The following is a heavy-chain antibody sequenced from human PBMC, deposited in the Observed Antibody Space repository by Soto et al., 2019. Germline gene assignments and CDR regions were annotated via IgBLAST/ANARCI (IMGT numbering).Heavy chain of an antibody. Sequence: EVQLVESGGGLVKPGGSLRLSCAASGFTFSSYSMNWVRQAPGKGLEWVSSISSSSSYIYYADSVKGRFTISRDNAKNSLYLQMNSLRAEDTAVYYCASAVLLWFGESTDFDYWAREPWSPSPQ. D-gene: IGHD3-10*01. J-gene: IGHJ4*02. V-gene: IGHV3-21*01. CDR1: GFTFSSYS. CDR3: ASAVLLWFGESTDFDY. CDR2: ISSSSSYI.